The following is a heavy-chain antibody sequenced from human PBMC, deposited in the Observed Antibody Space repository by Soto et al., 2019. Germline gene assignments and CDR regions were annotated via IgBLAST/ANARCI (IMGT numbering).Heavy chain of an antibody. CDR3: AREVLYYDILTGYSDGYYYMDV. Sequence: SLRLSCAASGFTFSDYYMSWIRQAPGKGLEWVSYISSSGSTIYYADSVKGRFTISRDNAKNSLYLQMNSLRAEDTAVYYCAREVLYYDILTGYSDGYYYMDVWGKGTTVTVSS. CDR1: GFTFSDYY. CDR2: ISSSGSTI. J-gene: IGHJ6*03. D-gene: IGHD3-9*01. V-gene: IGHV3-11*01.